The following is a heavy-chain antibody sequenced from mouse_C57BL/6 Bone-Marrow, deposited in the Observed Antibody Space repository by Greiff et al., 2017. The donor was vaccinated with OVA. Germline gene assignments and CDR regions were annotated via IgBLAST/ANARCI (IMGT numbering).Heavy chain of an antibody. CDR1: GYTFTSYG. CDR2: IYPRSGNT. J-gene: IGHJ2*01. V-gene: IGHV1-81*01. Sequence: VQLQQSGAELARPGASVKLSCKASGYTFTSYGISWVKQRTGQGLEWIGEIYPRSGNTYYNEKFKGKATLTADKSSSTAYMELRSLTSEDSAVYFCARVEDSSGYLDYWGQGTTLTVSS. CDR3: ARVEDSSGYLDY. D-gene: IGHD3-2*02.